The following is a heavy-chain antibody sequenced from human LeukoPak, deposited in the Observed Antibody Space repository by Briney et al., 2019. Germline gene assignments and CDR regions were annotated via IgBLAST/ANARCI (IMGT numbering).Heavy chain of an antibody. J-gene: IGHJ4*02. CDR1: GYTFTGYY. D-gene: IGHD7-27*01. Sequence: ASVKVSCKASGYTFTGYYMHWVRQAPGQGLEWMGWITPNSGGTIYAQKFQGRVTMTEDTSTDTAYMELSSLRSEDTAVYYCATAPSWGSTYYFDYWGQGTLVTVSS. CDR2: ITPNSGGT. CDR3: ATAPSWGSTYYFDY. V-gene: IGHV1-2*02.